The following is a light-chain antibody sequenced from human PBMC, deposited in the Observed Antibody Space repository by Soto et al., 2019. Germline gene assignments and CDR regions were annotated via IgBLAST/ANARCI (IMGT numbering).Light chain of an antibody. CDR1: SSDIGDYKY. Sequence: QSALTQPASVSGSPGQSITISCTGTSSDIGDYKYVSWYQQHPGNPPKLIIYDVSDRPSGVSNRFSGSKSGNTASLTISGLQAEDEANYYCQSYDSSLSDWVFGGGTKVTVL. CDR2: DVS. J-gene: IGLJ3*02. CDR3: QSYDSSLSDWV. V-gene: IGLV2-14*03.